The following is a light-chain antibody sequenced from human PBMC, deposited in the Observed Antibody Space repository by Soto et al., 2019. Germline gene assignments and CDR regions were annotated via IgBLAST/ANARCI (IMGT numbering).Light chain of an antibody. V-gene: IGLV2-14*04. CDR1: SSHVGGYEF. CDR3: SSHTSSGTYA. Sequence: ITSNKTSSHVGGYEFVSWYQQHSDNAPKLIIYDVSDRPSGESSRFSGSKSANTASLTISGLQAEDEADYYCSSHTSSGTYAVGTGTKVTV. CDR2: DVS. J-gene: IGLJ1*01.